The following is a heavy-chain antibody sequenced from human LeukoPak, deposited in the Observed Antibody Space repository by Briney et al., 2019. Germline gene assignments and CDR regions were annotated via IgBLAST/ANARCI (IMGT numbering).Heavy chain of an antibody. D-gene: IGHD3-3*01. Sequence: GGSLRLSCAASGFTVSSNYMSWVRQAPGKGLEWVSVIYSGGSTYYADSVKGRFTIYRDNSKNTLYLQMNSLRAEDTAVYYCALERFLESGGRDYWGQGTLVTVSS. V-gene: IGHV3-66*01. CDR3: ALERFLESGGRDY. CDR1: GFTVSSNY. CDR2: IYSGGST. J-gene: IGHJ4*02.